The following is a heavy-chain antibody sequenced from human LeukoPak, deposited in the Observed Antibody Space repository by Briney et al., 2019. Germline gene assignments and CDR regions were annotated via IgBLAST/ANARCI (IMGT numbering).Heavy chain of an antibody. Sequence: GGSLRLSCAASGFTFSSYSMNWVRQAPGKGLEWVSYISSNSSTIYYADSVKGRFTISRDNAKNSLYLQMNSLRAEDTAVYYCARDIAAAGNYFDYWGQGTLVTVSS. D-gene: IGHD6-13*01. CDR3: ARDIAAAGNYFDY. CDR1: GFTFSSYS. J-gene: IGHJ4*02. V-gene: IGHV3-48*04. CDR2: ISSNSSTI.